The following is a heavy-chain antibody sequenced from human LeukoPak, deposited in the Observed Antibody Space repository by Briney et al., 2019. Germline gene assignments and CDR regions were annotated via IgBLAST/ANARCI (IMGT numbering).Heavy chain of an antibody. J-gene: IGHJ6*02. CDR3: AKVSSSSTIPKGYGMDV. CDR1: GFTFSSYA. D-gene: IGHD2-2*01. Sequence: GGSLRLSCAASGFTFSSYAMSWVRQAPGKGLEWVSAISGSGGSTYYADSVKGRFTISRDNSKNTLYLQMNSLRAEDTAVYYCAKVSSSSTIPKGYGMDVWDQGTTVTVSS. CDR2: ISGSGGST. V-gene: IGHV3-23*01.